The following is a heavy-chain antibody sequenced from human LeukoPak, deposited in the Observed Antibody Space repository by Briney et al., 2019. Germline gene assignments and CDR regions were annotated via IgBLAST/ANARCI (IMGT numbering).Heavy chain of an antibody. J-gene: IGHJ2*01. CDR1: GSIFTSYW. CDR3: ARYQGIISRETYFDL. CDR2: IYPGDSDT. V-gene: IGHV5-51*01. Sequence: GESLQISCQGSGSIFTSYWIGGVRQLPGKGLEGMGIIYPGDSDTRYSPSFQGQVTISADKSISTAYLQWSSLKASDTAMYYCARYQGIISRETYFDLWGRGTLVTVSS. D-gene: IGHD2-15*01.